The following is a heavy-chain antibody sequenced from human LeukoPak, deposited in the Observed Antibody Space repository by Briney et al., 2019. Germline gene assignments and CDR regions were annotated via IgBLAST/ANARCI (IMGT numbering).Heavy chain of an antibody. V-gene: IGHV3-23*01. D-gene: IGHD2-2*03. J-gene: IGHJ4*02. CDR1: GFSFTNYA. CDR3: ARASWISAAEALC. CDR2: KKGGGET. Sequence: GGSLRLPCTASGFSFTNYAMRWVRGAPARGPEGLSSKKGGGETFYADSVKGPFTLHRHISRNTVYVQTNNLRVEHTATYYCARASWISAAEALCWGQGTQVTVSS.